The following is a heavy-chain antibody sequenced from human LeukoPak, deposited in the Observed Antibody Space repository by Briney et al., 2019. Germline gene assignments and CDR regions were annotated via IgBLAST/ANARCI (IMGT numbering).Heavy chain of an antibody. CDR2: IYYSGST. Sequence: SETLSLTCTLSGGSMSSISYYWGWLRQPPGKGLEWIGSIYYSGSTYYNPSLKSRVTISVDTSKNQFSLKLSSVTAADTAVYYCESGSYQIGTDYWGQGTLVTVSS. J-gene: IGHJ4*02. V-gene: IGHV4-39*01. CDR1: GGSMSSISYY. CDR3: ESGSYQIGTDY. D-gene: IGHD1-26*01.